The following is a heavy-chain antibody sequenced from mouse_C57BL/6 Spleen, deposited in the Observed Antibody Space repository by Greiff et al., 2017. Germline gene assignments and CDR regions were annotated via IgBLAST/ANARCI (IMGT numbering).Heavy chain of an antibody. CDR3: ARSDYGLLYAMDY. D-gene: IGHD1-1*01. Sequence: DVQLVESGPGLAKPSQTLSLTCSVTGYSITSDYWNWIRKFPGNKLEYMGYISYSGSTYYNPSLKSRISITRDTSKNQYYLQLNSVTTEDTATYYCARSDYGLLYAMDYWGQGTSVTVSS. J-gene: IGHJ4*01. CDR2: ISYSGST. V-gene: IGHV3-8*01. CDR1: GYSITSDY.